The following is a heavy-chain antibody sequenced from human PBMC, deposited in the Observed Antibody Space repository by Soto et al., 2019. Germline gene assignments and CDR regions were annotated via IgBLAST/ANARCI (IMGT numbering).Heavy chain of an antibody. CDR2: IYPGDSDT. CDR1: GYSFSIYW. CDR3: ARAASAGTVWFDP. J-gene: IGHJ5*02. D-gene: IGHD6-13*01. V-gene: IGHV5-51*01. Sequence: GASLKISCKGSGYSFSIYWIGWVRQMPGKGLEWMGIIYPGDSDTRYSPSFQGQVTVSADKSISTAYLQWSSLKASDTAMYYCARAASAGTVWFDPWGQGTLVTVSS.